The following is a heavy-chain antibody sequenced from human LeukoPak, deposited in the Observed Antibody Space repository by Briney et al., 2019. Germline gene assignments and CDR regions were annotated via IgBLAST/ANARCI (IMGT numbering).Heavy chain of an antibody. CDR2: VYNSGNT. CDR1: GGSISSSY. J-gene: IGHJ4*02. CDR3: ARDNWNNGGGFDF. Sequence: SETLSLTCTVSGGSISSSYWSWIRQPPGKGLEWIGFVYNSGNTSYNPSLKSRVTISVDTSKNQFSLKLSSVTAADTAFYYCARDNWNNGGGFDFWGQGTLVTVSS. D-gene: IGHD1/OR15-1a*01. V-gene: IGHV4-59*01.